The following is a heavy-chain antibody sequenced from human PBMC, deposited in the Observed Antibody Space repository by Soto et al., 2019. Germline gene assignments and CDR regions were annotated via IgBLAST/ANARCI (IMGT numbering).Heavy chain of an antibody. CDR2: ISSSGSAI. CDR3: ARGPSVSTPLDGIYP. V-gene: IGHV3-11*01. J-gene: IGHJ6*02. CDR1: GFTFTDYF. D-gene: IGHD3-3*02. Sequence: PGGSLRLSCAASGFTFTDYFMSWIRQTPGRGLEWVSYISSSGSAIYYADSAKGRFTTSRDNAQNSLYLQMNSLRVEATAVYDCARGPSVSTPLDGIYPWGPGTTVTVSS.